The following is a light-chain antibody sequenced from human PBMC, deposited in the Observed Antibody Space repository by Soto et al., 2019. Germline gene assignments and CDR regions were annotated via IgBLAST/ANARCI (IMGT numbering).Light chain of an antibody. CDR1: SSNIGAGYD. Sequence: QSVLTQPPSVSGAPGQRVTISCTGRSSNIGAGYDVHWYQQLPGTAPKLLIYGNSNRPSGVPDRFSGSKSGTSASLAITGLQAEDEADYYCQSSDSSLSGSVFGGGTQLTVL. J-gene: IGLJ2*01. V-gene: IGLV1-40*01. CDR2: GNS. CDR3: QSSDSSLSGSV.